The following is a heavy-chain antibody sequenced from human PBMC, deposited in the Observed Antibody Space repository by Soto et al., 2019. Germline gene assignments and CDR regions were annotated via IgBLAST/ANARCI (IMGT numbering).Heavy chain of an antibody. CDR3: VGARGRLVGFDY. V-gene: IGHV4-34*01. CDR1: AESFSDYY. Sequence: QVQLQQWGAGLLKPSETLSLTCAVNAESFSDYYWSWIRQPPGKGLEWIGEIDASGNTNYSPSLKSRVTISVDTSMNQFSLRLRSVTAADTAVYFCVGARGRLVGFDYWGQGTLVTVSS. J-gene: IGHJ4*02. CDR2: IDASGNT. D-gene: IGHD1-26*01.